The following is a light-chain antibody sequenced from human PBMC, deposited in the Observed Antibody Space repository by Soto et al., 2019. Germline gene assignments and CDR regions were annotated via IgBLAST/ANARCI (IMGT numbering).Light chain of an antibody. J-gene: IGKJ1*01. Sequence: IVRTHAPATLSVSPGEMATLSCRASQSVSSYLAWYQQKPGQAPRLLIYDESNRATGIPARFSGSGYGTDFNLTISSLETEDFAVYYCKKRSNWWTLGQGTKV. CDR3: KKRSNWWT. CDR1: QSVSSY. CDR2: DES. V-gene: IGKV3-11*01.